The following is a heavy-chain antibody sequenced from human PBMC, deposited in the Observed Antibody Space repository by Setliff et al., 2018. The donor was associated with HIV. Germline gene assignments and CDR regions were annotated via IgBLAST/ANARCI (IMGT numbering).Heavy chain of an antibody. CDR1: GYSLSSPHY. D-gene: IGHD2-2*01. Sequence: SETLSLTCAVSGYSLSSPHYWGWIRQPPGKGLEWIGSIYHSGSTYYSPSLKGRVTISVDTSKNQFSLKLSSVTAADTAVYYCASPGRRRGYCSSTSCYDEGLYYYYYMDVWGKGTTVTVSS. V-gene: IGHV4-38-2*01. J-gene: IGHJ6*03. CDR2: IYHSGST. CDR3: ASPGRRRGYCSSTSCYDEGLYYYYYMDV.